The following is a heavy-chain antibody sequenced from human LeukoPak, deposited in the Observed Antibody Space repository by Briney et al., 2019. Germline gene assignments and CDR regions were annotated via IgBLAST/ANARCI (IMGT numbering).Heavy chain of an antibody. CDR2: LSGSGGSP. CDR1: GFTFSSYA. V-gene: IGHV3-23*01. D-gene: IGHD6-13*01. J-gene: IGHJ4*02. CDR3: ANALGGGNTWYYFDC. Sequence: GGSPRLSCAASGFTFSSYAMSWVRQAPGKGLEWVSSLSGSGGSPNYANSVKGRFTISRDNSKNTLYLQMNSLRAEDTAVYYCANALGGGNTWYYFDCWGQGTLVTVSS.